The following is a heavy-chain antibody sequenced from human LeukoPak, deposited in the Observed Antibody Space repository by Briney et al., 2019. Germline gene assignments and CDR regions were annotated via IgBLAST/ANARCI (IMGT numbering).Heavy chain of an antibody. J-gene: IGHJ3*02. D-gene: IGHD2-2*02. Sequence: SETLSLTCTVSGGSISSYYWSWIRQPPGKGLEWIGYIHYSGSTNYNPSLKSRVTISVDTSKNQFSLKLSSVTAADTAVYYCARLAYCSSTSCYIGAFDIWGQGTMVTVSS. CDR3: ARLAYCSSTSCYIGAFDI. CDR2: IHYSGST. CDR1: GGSISSYY. V-gene: IGHV4-59*01.